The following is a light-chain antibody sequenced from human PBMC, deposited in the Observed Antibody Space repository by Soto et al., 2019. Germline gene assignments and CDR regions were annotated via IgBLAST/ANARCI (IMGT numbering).Light chain of an antibody. V-gene: IGKV3-11*01. J-gene: IGKJ2*01. CDR3: QQRSNGPPYT. CDR1: QSVSSY. CDR2: DAS. Sequence: EIVLTQSPATLSLSPGERATLSCRASQSVSSYLAWYQQKPGQAPRLLIYDASNRATGIPARFSGSGSRTDFTLSISSLEPEDFAVYYCQQRSNGPPYTFGQGTKLEIK.